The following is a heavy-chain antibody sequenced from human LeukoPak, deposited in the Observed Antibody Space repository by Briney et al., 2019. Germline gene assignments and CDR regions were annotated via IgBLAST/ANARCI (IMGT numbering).Heavy chain of an antibody. V-gene: IGHV4-59*02. CDR1: GASVNTYY. CDR3: ARAGTGWAFDY. J-gene: IGHJ4*02. CDR2: MFYSGNS. D-gene: IGHD6-19*01. Sequence: PSGTLSLTCTVSGASVNTYYWSWIRQPPGKGLEWIGYMFYSGNSNYSPSLKSRVTISVDTSKNQLSLKVRSVTAADTAVYYCARAGTGWAFDYWGQGTLVTVSS.